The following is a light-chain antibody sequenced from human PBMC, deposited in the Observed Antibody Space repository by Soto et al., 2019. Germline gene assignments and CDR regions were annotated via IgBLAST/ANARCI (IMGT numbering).Light chain of an antibody. V-gene: IGLV1-47*01. CDR3: TAWYDSLE. CDR2: KNN. CDR1: SSNIGSDY. Sequence: QSVLTQPPSASGTPGQRVTISCSGSSSNIGSDYLYWYQQLQGAAPKLLIYKNNQRPSWVPDRFSGSKYDTSASLAISGLRSEHEADYYCTAWYDSLEFGGGTQFTVL. J-gene: IGLJ2*01.